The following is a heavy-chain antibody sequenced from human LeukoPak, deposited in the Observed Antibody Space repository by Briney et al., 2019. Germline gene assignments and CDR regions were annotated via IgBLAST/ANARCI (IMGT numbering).Heavy chain of an antibody. J-gene: IGHJ3*02. D-gene: IGHD6-19*01. CDR2: INWNSDSI. CDR3: ARDSFNSGQALGIEGSGWYSAFDI. V-gene: IGHV3-9*01. Sequence: PGGSLRLSCAASGFIFDDYAMHWVRQAPGKGLEWVSGINWNSDSIAYADSVKGRFTISRDNAKNSLYLQMNSLRAEDTAVYYCARDSFNSGQALGIEGSGWYSAFDIWGQGTMVTVSS. CDR1: GFIFDDYA.